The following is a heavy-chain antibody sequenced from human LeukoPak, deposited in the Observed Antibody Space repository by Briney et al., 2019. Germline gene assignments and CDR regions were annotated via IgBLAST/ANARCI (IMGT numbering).Heavy chain of an antibody. Sequence: GGSLRLSCAASGFTFSSYGMHWVRQAPGKGLEWVSFIRYDGSNEYYADSVRGRFTISRDNSKNTLYLQMNSLRAEDTAVYYCARSSGYYYFDFDYWGQGALVTVSS. J-gene: IGHJ4*02. CDR2: IRYDGSNE. CDR3: ARSSGYYYFDFDY. V-gene: IGHV3-30*02. D-gene: IGHD3-22*01. CDR1: GFTFSSYG.